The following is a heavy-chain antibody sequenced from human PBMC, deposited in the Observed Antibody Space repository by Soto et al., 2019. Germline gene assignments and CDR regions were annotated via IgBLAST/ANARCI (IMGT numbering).Heavy chain of an antibody. Sequence: QVHLVQSGAEVKKPGSSVRVSCKTSGYTFSNYAISWVRQATGQGLEWMGWINTGSGYTNYAHYRVTMPKDASTYTAYLEVTSLRSDDTAISYCARDRVYTGGSDADYWGQGTLVTVSS. D-gene: IGHD2-8*02. CDR2: INTGSGYT. CDR1: GYTFSNYA. J-gene: IGHJ4*02. CDR3: ARDRVYTGGSDADY. V-gene: IGHV1-18*01.